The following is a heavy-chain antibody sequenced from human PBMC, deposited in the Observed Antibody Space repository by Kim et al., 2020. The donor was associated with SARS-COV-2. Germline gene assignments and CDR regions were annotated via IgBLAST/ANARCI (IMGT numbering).Heavy chain of an antibody. CDR3: ASHYSGYATGPYDAFDI. J-gene: IGHJ3*02. CDR2: IYPGDSDT. Sequence: GESLKISCKGSGYSFTSYWIGWVRQMPGKGLEWMGIIYPGDSDTRYSPSFQGQVTISADKSISTAYLQWSSLKASDTAMYYWASHYSGYATGPYDAFDIWGQGTMVTVSS. D-gene: IGHD5-12*01. CDR1: GYSFTSYW. V-gene: IGHV5-51*01.